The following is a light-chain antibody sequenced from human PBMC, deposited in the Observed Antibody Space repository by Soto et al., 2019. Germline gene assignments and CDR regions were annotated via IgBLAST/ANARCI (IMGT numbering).Light chain of an antibody. CDR2: NNN. CDR3: AAWDDSLNGYV. Sequence: QSVLTQPPSASGTPGQRVTISCSGSTSNIARNTVNWYQQLPGTAPKLLVYNNNQRPSGVPDRFSGSKSGTSASLAISGLQSEDEADYYCAAWDDSLNGYVFGTGTKVSV. J-gene: IGLJ1*01. V-gene: IGLV1-44*01. CDR1: TSNIARNT.